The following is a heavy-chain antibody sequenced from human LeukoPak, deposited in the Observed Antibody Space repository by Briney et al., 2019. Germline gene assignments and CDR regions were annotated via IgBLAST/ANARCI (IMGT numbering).Heavy chain of an antibody. CDR3: AKGLDTAMVPYNWFDP. Sequence: GGSLRLSCAASGLTFSSYAMSWVRQAPGKGLEWVSAISGSGGSTYYADSVKGRFTISRDNSKNTLYLQMNSLRAEDTAVYYCAKGLDTAMVPYNWFDPWGQGTLVTVSS. V-gene: IGHV3-23*01. CDR2: ISGSGGST. D-gene: IGHD5-18*01. J-gene: IGHJ5*02. CDR1: GLTFSSYA.